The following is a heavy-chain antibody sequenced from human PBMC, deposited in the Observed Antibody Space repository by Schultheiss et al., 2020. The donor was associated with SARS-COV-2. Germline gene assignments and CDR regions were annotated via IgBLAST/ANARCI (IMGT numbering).Heavy chain of an antibody. D-gene: IGHD6-19*01. CDR3: AREWQWLVDPGSGMDV. J-gene: IGHJ6*02. CDR1: GFTFSSYA. Sequence: GGSLRLSCAASGFTFSSYAMSWVRQAPGKGLEWVSAISGSGGSTYYADSVKGRFTISRDNSKNTLYLQMNSLRAEDTAVYYCAREWQWLVDPGSGMDVWGQGTTVTVSS. V-gene: IGHV3-23*01. CDR2: ISGSGGST.